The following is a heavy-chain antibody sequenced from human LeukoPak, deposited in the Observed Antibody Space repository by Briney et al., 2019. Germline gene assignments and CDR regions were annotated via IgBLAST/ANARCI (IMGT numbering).Heavy chain of an antibody. J-gene: IGHJ4*02. CDR2: IYYSGST. Sequence: PSETLSLTCTVSGGSISSYYWSWIRQPPGKGLEWIGYIYYSGSTNYNPSLKSRVTISVDTSKNQFSLKLSSVTAADTAVYYCAGGALYGPYYFDYWGQGTLVTVSS. V-gene: IGHV4-59*01. CDR1: GGSISSYY. D-gene: IGHD3-10*01. CDR3: AGGALYGPYYFDY.